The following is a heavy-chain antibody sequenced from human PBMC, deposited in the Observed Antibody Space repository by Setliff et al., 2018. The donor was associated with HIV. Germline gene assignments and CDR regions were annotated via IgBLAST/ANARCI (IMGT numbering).Heavy chain of an antibody. D-gene: IGHD6-19*01. V-gene: IGHV4-61*02. CDR1: GGSISSANFY. Sequence: SETLSLTCSVPGGSISSANFYWTWIQQPAWKGLEWIGLLYTSGSTNYNPSLKSRVTMSIDTSKNHFSLKLVSVTAADTAVYYCARCHVYSGSCDRGQGTLVTVSS. J-gene: IGHJ4*02. CDR3: ARCHVYSGSCD. CDR2: LYTSGST.